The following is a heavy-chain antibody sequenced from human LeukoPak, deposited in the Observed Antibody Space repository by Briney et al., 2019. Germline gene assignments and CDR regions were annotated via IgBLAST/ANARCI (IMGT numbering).Heavy chain of an antibody. CDR3: AKLHGWDFWSGAFDY. Sequence: PGGSLRLSCAASGFTFSSYAMSWVRQAPGKGLEWVSAISGSGGSTYYADSVKGRFTISRDNSKNTLYLQMNSLRAEDTAVYYCAKLHGWDFWSGAFDYWGQGTLVTVSS. D-gene: IGHD3-3*01. CDR1: GFTFSSYA. CDR2: ISGSGGST. V-gene: IGHV3-23*01. J-gene: IGHJ4*02.